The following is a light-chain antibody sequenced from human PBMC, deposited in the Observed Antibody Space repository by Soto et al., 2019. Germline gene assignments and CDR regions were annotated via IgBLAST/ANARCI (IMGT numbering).Light chain of an antibody. V-gene: IGKV1-12*01. CDR3: QQLHSYPVT. CDR1: QNIRNW. J-gene: IGKJ5*01. CDR2: AAS. Sequence: GDSVTITCRASQNIRNWLAWYQQKPGKAPNLLIYAASSLQSGVPSRFSGSGSGTDFTLTISSLQPEDSATYYCQQLHSYPVTFGHGTRLEIK.